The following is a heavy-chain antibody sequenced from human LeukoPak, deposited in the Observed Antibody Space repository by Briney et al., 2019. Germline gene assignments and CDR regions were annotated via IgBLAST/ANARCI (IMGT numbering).Heavy chain of an antibody. CDR2: INHSGST. CDR3: ARTQDWFDP. Sequence: SETLSLTCAVYGGSFSGYYWSWIRQPPGKGLEWIGEINHSGSTNYNPSLKSRVTISVDTSKNQFSLKLSSVTAADTAVYYCARTQDWFDPWGQGTLVTVSS. V-gene: IGHV4-34*01. J-gene: IGHJ5*02. CDR1: GGSFSGYY.